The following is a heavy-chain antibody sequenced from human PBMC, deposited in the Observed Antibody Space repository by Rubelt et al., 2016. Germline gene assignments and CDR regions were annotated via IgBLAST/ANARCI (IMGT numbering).Heavy chain of an antibody. V-gene: IGHV1-18*01. J-gene: IGHJ3*02. D-gene: IGHD4-17*01. Sequence: GQGLEWMGWISAYNGNTNYAQKLQGRVTMTTDTSTSTAYMELRSLRSDDTAVYYCARGGGDYGDYDAFDIWGQGTMVTVSS. CDR3: ARGGGDYGDYDAFDI. CDR2: ISAYNGNT.